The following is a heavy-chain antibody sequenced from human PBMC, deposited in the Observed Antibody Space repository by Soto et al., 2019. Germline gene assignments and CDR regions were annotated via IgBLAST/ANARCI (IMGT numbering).Heavy chain of an antibody. Sequence: PGGSLRLSCTGSGFPFSSYGIHWVRQAPGKGLEWVSAISGSGGSTYYADSVKGRFTISRDNSKNTLYLQMNSLRAEDTAVYYCAKDYHFDSSGYYRWPHRGQGTLVTVSS. CDR2: ISGSGGST. J-gene: IGHJ4*02. CDR1: GFPFSSYG. CDR3: AKDYHFDSSGYYRWPH. V-gene: IGHV3-23*01. D-gene: IGHD3-22*01.